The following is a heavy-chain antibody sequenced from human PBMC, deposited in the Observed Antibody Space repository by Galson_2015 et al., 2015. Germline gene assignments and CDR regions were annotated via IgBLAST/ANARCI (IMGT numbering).Heavy chain of an antibody. V-gene: IGHV1-58*02. Sequence: SVKVSCKASGFTFTSSAMQWVRQARGQRLEWIGWIVVGSGNTNYAQKFQERVTITRDMSTSTAYMELSSLRSEDTAVYYCAAALVTSYHYYGMDVWGQGTTVTVSS. CDR1: GFTFTSSA. CDR3: AAALVTSYHYYGMDV. D-gene: IGHD4-23*01. J-gene: IGHJ6*02. CDR2: IVVGSGNT.